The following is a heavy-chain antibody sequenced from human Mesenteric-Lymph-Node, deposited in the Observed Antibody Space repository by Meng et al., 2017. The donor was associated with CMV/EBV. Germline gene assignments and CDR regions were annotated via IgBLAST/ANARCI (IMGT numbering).Heavy chain of an antibody. CDR2: VNPKSGDT. V-gene: IGHV1-2*02. D-gene: IGHD6-13*01. J-gene: IGHJ4*02. CDR1: GYTFTSYY. CDR3: ARGRVSYSSAAALAY. Sequence: ASVKVSCKASGYTFTSYYMHWVRQAPGQGLEWMGWVNPKSGDTNYAQKFQGRVTMTRDTSITTAYMELSRLRSDDAAVYFCARGRVSYSSAAALAYWGQGTLVTVSS.